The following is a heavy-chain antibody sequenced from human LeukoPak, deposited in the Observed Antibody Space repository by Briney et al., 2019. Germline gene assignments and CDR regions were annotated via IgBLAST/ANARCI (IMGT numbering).Heavy chain of an antibody. CDR2: IYYSGST. J-gene: IGHJ4*02. V-gene: IGHV4-61*01. CDR1: GGSVSSGSYY. D-gene: IGHD6-19*01. CDR3: ATESIAVAASFDY. Sequence: PSETLSLTCTVSGGSVSSGSYYWSWIRQPPGKGLEWNGYIYYSGSTNYNPSLKSRITISVDTSKNQFSLTLSSVTAADTAVYYCATESIAVAASFDYWGQGTLVTVSS.